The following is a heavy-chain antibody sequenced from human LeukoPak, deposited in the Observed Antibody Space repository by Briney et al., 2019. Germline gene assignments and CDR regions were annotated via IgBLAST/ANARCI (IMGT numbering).Heavy chain of an antibody. J-gene: IGHJ4*02. CDR1: GFTFSSYG. CDR2: IWYDASNK. Sequence: GGSLRPSCAASGFTFSSYGMHWVRQAPGKGLEWVAVIWYDASNKYYADSVKGRFTISRDNSKNTLYLQMNSLRAEDTAVYYCARDPTQAAELDYWGQGTLVTVSS. V-gene: IGHV3-33*01. CDR3: ARDPTQAAELDY. D-gene: IGHD6-13*01.